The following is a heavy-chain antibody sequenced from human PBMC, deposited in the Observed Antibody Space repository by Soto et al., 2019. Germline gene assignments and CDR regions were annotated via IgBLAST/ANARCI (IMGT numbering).Heavy chain of an antibody. CDR2: INHYGST. Sequence: QVQLQQWGVGLLKPSETLSLTCAVYGGSFSSYYWSWIRQPPGKGLEWIGQINHYGSTDYNPSLKSRVTISVDTSKNHFSLRLSSVTAADTAMYYCATHCSSTSCYYTFDPWGQGTLVTVSS. V-gene: IGHV4-34*01. D-gene: IGHD2-2*01. J-gene: IGHJ5*02. CDR1: GGSFSSYY. CDR3: ATHCSSTSCYYTFDP.